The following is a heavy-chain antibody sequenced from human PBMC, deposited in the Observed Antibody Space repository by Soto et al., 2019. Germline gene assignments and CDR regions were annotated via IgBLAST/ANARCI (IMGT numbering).Heavy chain of an antibody. Sequence: PGWSLRLSCAASGFTFSSYAMSWVRQAPGKGLEWVSAISGSGGSTYYADSVKGRFTISRDNSRNTLYMQLSNLRSDDTAVYYCAGASSRVSSVVAAYWGQGTLVTVSS. V-gene: IGHV3-23*01. CDR1: GFTFSSYA. CDR2: ISGSGGST. CDR3: AGASSRVSSVVAAY. J-gene: IGHJ4*02. D-gene: IGHD2-15*01.